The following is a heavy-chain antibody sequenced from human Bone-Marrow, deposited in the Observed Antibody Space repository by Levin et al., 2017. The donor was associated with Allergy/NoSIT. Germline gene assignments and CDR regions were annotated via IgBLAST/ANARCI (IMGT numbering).Heavy chain of an antibody. D-gene: IGHD6-13*01. Sequence: LSLTCAASGFTFSTYWMHWVRQAPGKGLVWVSRIHSDGSSTNYADSVKGRFTISRDNAKNTLFLQMNSLRAEDTAVYYCARSAGTIPGAATFDLWGQGTLVTVSS. CDR2: IHSDGSST. CDR3: ARSAGTIPGAATFDL. CDR1: GFTFSTYW. V-gene: IGHV3-74*01. J-gene: IGHJ4*02.